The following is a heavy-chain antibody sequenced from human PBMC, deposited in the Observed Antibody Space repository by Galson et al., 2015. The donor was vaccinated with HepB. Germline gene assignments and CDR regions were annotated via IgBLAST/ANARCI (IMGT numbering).Heavy chain of an antibody. CDR3: ARGGGYYDSSGRQLPYGMDV. V-gene: IGHV1-69*06. Sequence: SVKASCKASGGTFSSYAISWVRQAPGQGLEWMGGIIPIFGTANYAQKFQGRVTITADKSTSTAYMELSSLRSEDTAVYYCARGGGYYDSSGRQLPYGMDVWGQGTTVTVSS. D-gene: IGHD3-22*01. J-gene: IGHJ6*02. CDR1: GGTFSSYA. CDR2: IIPIFGTA.